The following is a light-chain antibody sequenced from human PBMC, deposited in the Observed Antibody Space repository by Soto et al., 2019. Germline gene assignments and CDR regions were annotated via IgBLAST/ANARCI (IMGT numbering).Light chain of an antibody. V-gene: IGLV3-21*02. CDR2: DDS. CDR1: NIGGKN. CDR3: QVWDTNSDYV. J-gene: IGLJ1*01. Sequence: SYELTQPPSVSVAPGQTATVSCGGNNIGGKNVHWYQQKPGQAPVLVVYDDSDRPSGIPERFSGSNSGNMATLTISRVEAGDEADYYCQVWDTNSDYVFGRGTKVTVL.